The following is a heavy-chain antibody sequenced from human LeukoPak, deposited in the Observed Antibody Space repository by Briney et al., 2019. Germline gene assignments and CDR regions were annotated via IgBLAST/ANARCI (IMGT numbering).Heavy chain of an antibody. CDR3: ARGRSRDGYNYDY. D-gene: IGHD5-24*01. CDR2: IYYSGST. Sequence: SETLSLTCTVSGGSISTYYWSWIRQPPGKGLEWIGYIYYSGSTNYTPSLKSRVTISVDTSKNQFSLNLSSETAADTAVYYCARGRSRDGYNYDYWGQGTLVTVSS. CDR1: GGSISTYY. V-gene: IGHV4-59*01. J-gene: IGHJ4*02.